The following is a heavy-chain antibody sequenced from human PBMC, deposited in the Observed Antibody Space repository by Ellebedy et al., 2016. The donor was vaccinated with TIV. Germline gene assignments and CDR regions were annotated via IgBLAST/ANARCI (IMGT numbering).Heavy chain of an antibody. CDR3: ARGPGFDFWSGLDLDY. V-gene: IGHV4-59*08. Sequence: SETLSLXXTVSGGSISSYYWSWIRQPPGKGLEWIGYIYYSGSTNYNPSLKSRVTISVDTSKNQFSLKLSSVTAADTAVYYCARGPGFDFWSGLDLDYWGQGTLVTVSS. CDR2: IYYSGST. D-gene: IGHD3-3*01. CDR1: GGSISSYY. J-gene: IGHJ4*02.